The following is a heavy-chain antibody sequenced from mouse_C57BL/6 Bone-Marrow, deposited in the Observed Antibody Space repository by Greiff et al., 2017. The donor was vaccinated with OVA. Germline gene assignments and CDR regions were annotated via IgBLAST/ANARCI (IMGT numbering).Heavy chain of an antibody. CDR2: IDPSDSYT. D-gene: IGHD2-4*01. Sequence: VQLQQPGAELVKPGASVKLSSKASGYTFTSYWMHWVKQRPGQGLEWIGEIDPSDSYTNYNQKFKGKSTLTVDKSSSTAYMQLSSLTSEDSAVYYCARGDYDAVAGAMGYWGQGTSVTVSS. CDR3: ARGDYDAVAGAMGY. CDR1: GYTFTSYW. J-gene: IGHJ4*01. V-gene: IGHV1-69*01.